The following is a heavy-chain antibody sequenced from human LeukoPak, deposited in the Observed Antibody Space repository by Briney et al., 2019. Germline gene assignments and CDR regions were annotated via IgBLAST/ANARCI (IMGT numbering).Heavy chain of an antibody. J-gene: IGHJ6*02. CDR3: ARDITGYDSYYCGMDV. V-gene: IGHV3-21*01. D-gene: IGHD5-12*01. CDR2: ISSSSSYI. Sequence: GGSLRLSCAASGFTFSSYSMNWVRQAPGKGLEWVSSISSSSSYIYYADSVKGRFTISRDNAKNSLYLQMNSLRAEDTAVYYCARDITGYDSYYCGMDVWGQGTTVTVSS. CDR1: GFTFSSYS.